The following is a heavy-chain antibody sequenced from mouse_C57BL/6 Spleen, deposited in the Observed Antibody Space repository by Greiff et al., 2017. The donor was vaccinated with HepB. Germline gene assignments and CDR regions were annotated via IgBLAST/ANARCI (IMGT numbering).Heavy chain of an antibody. J-gene: IGHJ3*01. CDR3: AYGNYRFAY. CDR2: IYPRSGNT. V-gene: IGHV1-81*01. CDR1: GYTFTSYG. Sequence: QVQLQQSGAELARPGASVKLSCKASGYTFTSYGISWVKQRTGPGLEWIGEIYPRSGNTYYNEKFKGKATLTADKSSSTAYMELRSLTSEDSAVYFCAYGNYRFAYWGQGTLVTVSA. D-gene: IGHD2-1*01.